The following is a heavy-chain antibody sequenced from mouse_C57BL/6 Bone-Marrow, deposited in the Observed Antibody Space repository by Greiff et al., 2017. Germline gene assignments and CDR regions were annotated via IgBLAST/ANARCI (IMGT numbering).Heavy chain of an antibody. J-gene: IGHJ2*01. V-gene: IGHV14-4*01. CDR3: TLITTVVEDY. D-gene: IGHD1-1*01. Sequence: EVQGVESGAELVRPGASVKLSCTASGFNIKDDYMHWVKQRPEQGLEWIGWIDPENGDTEYASKFQGKATITADTSSNTAYLQLSSLTSEDTAVYYCTLITTVVEDYWGQGTTLTVSS. CDR2: IDPENGDT. CDR1: GFNIKDDY.